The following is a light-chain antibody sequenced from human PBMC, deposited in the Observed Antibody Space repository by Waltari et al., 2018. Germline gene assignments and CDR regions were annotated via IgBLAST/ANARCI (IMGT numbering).Light chain of an antibody. V-gene: IGKV1-39*01. Sequence: DIRMTQSPSSLSASIGDRVTISCRASQNIATYLNWYQQKSGKAPKLLIYGASTLQSGVPSRFRGGGSGTDFTLTISSLRPEDVAIYFFQHSYNVPLTFGGGTQVEI. CDR1: QNIATY. CDR3: QHSYNVPLT. J-gene: IGKJ4*01. CDR2: GAS.